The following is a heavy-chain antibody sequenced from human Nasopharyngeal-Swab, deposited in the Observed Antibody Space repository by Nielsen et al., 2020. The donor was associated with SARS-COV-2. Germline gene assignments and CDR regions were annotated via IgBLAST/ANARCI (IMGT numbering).Heavy chain of an antibody. V-gene: IGHV3-48*02. CDR2: ISSSSSTK. D-gene: IGHD2-2*01. J-gene: IGHJ6*02. CDR1: GFTFISYN. Sequence: GASLKISCAASGFTFISYNMNWVRQAPGKGLEWVSYISSSSSTKYYADSVKGRFTISRDNAKNSLYLQMNSLRDEDTAVYYCAGEMERSVPAAIAYYYYYNMDVWGQGTTVTVSS. CDR3: AGEMERSVPAAIAYYYYYNMDV.